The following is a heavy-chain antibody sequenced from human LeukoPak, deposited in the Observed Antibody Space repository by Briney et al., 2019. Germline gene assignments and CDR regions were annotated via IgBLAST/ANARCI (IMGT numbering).Heavy chain of an antibody. Sequence: PGGSLRLSCAASGFTFSSYWMHWVRQAPGKGLEWVANIKPDGTTKFYVDSVKGRFTISRDNALNSLYLQMNSLRAEDTAIYYCARSIPYGTTWYGRSDYWGQGTLVTVSS. CDR3: ARSIPYGTTWYGRSDY. CDR1: GFTFSSYW. V-gene: IGHV3-7*03. D-gene: IGHD6-13*01. CDR2: IKPDGTTK. J-gene: IGHJ4*02.